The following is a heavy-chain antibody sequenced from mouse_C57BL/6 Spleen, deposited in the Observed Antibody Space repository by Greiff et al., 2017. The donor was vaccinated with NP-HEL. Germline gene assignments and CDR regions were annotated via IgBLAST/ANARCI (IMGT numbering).Heavy chain of an antibody. CDR2: IYPGDGDT. Sequence: VQLQQSGPELVKPGASVKISCKASGYAFSSSWMNWVKQRPGKGLEWIGRIYPGDGDTNYNGKFKGKATLTADKSSSTACMQLSSLTSENSAVYVCAIDDYYGSSSYFDYWGKGTTLTVSS. D-gene: IGHD1-1*01. J-gene: IGHJ2*01. CDR3: AIDDYYGSSSYFDY. CDR1: GYAFSSSW. V-gene: IGHV1-82*01.